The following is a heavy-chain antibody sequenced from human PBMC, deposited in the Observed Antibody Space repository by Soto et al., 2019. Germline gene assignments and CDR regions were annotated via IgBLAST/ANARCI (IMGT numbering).Heavy chain of an antibody. CDR3: ARQRYGGKYYYGMDV. Sequence: GESLKVSCKGSGYGFTNYWISWVRQMPGKGLEWMGMIDPSDSYTKYSPSFQGHVTISVDKSIRTAYLQWSSLKASDTAMYYCARQRYGGKYYYGMDVWGQGTTVTVSS. CDR2: IDPSDSYT. CDR1: GYGFTNYW. V-gene: IGHV5-10-1*01. D-gene: IGHD5-18*01. J-gene: IGHJ6*02.